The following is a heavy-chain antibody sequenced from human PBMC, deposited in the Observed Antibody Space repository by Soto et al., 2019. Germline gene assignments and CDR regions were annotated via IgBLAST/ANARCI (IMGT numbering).Heavy chain of an antibody. D-gene: IGHD3-10*01. Sequence: PSETLSLTCSVPDGSISSSSYWGWIRQPPGKGLEWIGSIYYSGSTYYNPSLKSRVTISGDTSKNHFSLKLSSVTAADTSVYYCARQGVGYGSGSYRPFDIWGQGTMVTVSS. CDR1: DGSISSSSY. CDR3: ARQGVGYGSGSYRPFDI. J-gene: IGHJ3*02. CDR2: IYYSGST. V-gene: IGHV4-39*01.